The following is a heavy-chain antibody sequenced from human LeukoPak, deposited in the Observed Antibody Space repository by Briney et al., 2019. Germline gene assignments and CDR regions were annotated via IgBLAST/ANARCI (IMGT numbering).Heavy chain of an antibody. J-gene: IGHJ4*02. Sequence: SETLSLICTVSGGSISTYYWSWIRQPVGKGLEWIGHIKTSGSTHYNPSLRSRITMSVDTSKNQFSLNLSPVTAADTAVYYCAKVAKYYYGSETYFFFEDWGQGTLVTVSS. CDR1: GGSISTYY. D-gene: IGHD3-10*01. CDR2: IKTSGST. CDR3: AKVAKYYYGSETYFFFED. V-gene: IGHV4-4*07.